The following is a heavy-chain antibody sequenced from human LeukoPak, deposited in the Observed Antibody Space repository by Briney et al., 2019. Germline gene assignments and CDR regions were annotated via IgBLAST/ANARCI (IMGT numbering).Heavy chain of an antibody. D-gene: IGHD3-22*01. V-gene: IGHV1-69*13. Sequence: ASVKVSCKASGYTFTSYGISWVRQAPGQGLEWMGGIIPIVGTTNYAQMFQGRVTITADESTSTAYMELSSLRSEDTAVYYCARGGYYYDSSGYSHLPDYWGQGTLVTVSA. CDR2: IIPIVGTT. J-gene: IGHJ4*02. CDR1: GYTFTSYG. CDR3: ARGGYYYDSSGYSHLPDY.